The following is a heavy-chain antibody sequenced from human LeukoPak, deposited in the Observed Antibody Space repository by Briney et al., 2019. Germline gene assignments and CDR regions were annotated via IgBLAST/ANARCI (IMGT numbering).Heavy chain of an antibody. CDR2: LSNTNMI. J-gene: IGHJ4*02. CDR1: GFTFSSYG. CDR3: ARRGETAMVGDY. Sequence: PGGSLRLSCAASGFTFSSYGMNWVRHAPGKGLAWLSYLSNTNMIHYAESVKGRFTISRDNAKNSLYLQMDGLRAEDTAVYYCARRGETAMVGDYWGRGTLVTVSS. D-gene: IGHD5-18*01. V-gene: IGHV3-48*01.